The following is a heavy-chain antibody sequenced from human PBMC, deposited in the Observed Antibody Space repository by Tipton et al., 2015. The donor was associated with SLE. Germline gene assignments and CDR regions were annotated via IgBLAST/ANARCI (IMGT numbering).Heavy chain of an antibody. J-gene: IGHJ5*02. CDR2: IKPNSGPT. CDR1: GYTFSSYD. D-gene: IGHD3-3*01. Sequence: QVQLVQSGAEVKKPGASVKVSCKASGYTFSSYDISWVRQATGQGLEWMGRIKPNSGPTDFAQKFQGRVTMTRDTSTTTAYMELRWLRFEGTAVYYCAGHPDCGSGQRWFDPWGQGTLVTVSS. V-gene: IGHV1-2*06. CDR3: AGHPDCGSGQRWFDP.